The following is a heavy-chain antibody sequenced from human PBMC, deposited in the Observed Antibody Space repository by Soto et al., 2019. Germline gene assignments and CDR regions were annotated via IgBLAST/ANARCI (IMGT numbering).Heavy chain of an antibody. V-gene: IGHV3-23*01. Sequence: VQLLESGGGLVQPGGSLRLSCAASGFTFSNYAMSWVRQAPGKRLGGVSSISSSGGTKYYADSVKGRFTISRDNAKNTLYLQVNSLRAEDTAIYFCAKDQVAARRYYYYGMDVWGQGNTVTVSS. CDR3: AKDQVAARRYYYYGMDV. D-gene: IGHD6-6*01. CDR2: ISSSGGTK. J-gene: IGHJ6*02. CDR1: GFTFSNYA.